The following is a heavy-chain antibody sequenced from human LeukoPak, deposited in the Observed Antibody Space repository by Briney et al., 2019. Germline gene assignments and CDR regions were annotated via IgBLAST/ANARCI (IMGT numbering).Heavy chain of an antibody. CDR1: GFTFRSYG. CDR2: IRGSGGST. J-gene: IGHJ4*02. D-gene: IGHD5-12*01. Sequence: GGSLRLSCAASGFTFRSYGMSWVRQAPGKGLEWVSAIRGSGGSTYYADSVKGRFTISRDNSKNTLYLQTNSLRAEDTAVYYCAKERARGLRTFDYWGQGTLVTVSS. CDR3: AKERARGLRTFDY. V-gene: IGHV3-23*01.